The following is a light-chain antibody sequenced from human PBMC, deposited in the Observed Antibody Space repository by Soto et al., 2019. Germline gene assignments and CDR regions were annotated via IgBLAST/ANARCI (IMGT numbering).Light chain of an antibody. CDR3: QQRSNWPLT. CDR2: DAS. J-gene: IGKJ4*01. V-gene: IGKV3-11*01. CDR1: QSVSSY. Sequence: EIVLTQSPATLSLSPGERATLSCRASQSVSSYLAWYQQKPGQAPRLLIYDASNRATGIPARSSGSGSGTDFTPTISSLEPEDFAVYYCQQRSNWPLTSGGGTKVEIK.